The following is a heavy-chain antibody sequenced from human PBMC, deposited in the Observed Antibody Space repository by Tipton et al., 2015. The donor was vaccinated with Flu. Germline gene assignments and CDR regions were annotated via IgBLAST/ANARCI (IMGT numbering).Heavy chain of an antibody. J-gene: IGHJ6*02. CDR3: ARHRLLNYYYDYGMDV. D-gene: IGHD2-15*01. CDR1: GGSFSGYY. Sequence: TLSLTCAVYGGSFSGYYWSWIRQPPGKGLERIGEINHSGSTNYNPSLKSRVTISVDTSKNQFSLKVSSVTAADTAVYYCARHRLLNYYYDYGMDVWGQGTTVTVS. V-gene: IGHV4-34*01. CDR2: INHSGST.